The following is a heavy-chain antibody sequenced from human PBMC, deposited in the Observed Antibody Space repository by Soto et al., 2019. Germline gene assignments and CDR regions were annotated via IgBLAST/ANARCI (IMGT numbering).Heavy chain of an antibody. D-gene: IGHD3-22*01. Sequence: GASVKVSGKASGGTFSIYAISCVLQSPGQGLEWMGGIIPIFGTANYAQKFQGRVTITADESTSTAYMELSSLRSEDTAVYYCARGYDSSGYPPTASWGQGTLVTVSS. J-gene: IGHJ5*02. CDR2: IIPIFGTA. CDR3: ARGYDSSGYPPTAS. CDR1: GGTFSIYA. V-gene: IGHV1-69*13.